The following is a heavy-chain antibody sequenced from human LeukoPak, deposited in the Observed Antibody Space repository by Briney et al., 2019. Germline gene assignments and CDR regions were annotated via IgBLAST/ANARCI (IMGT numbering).Heavy chain of an antibody. V-gene: IGHV4-39*01. CDR3: AAGYSSSWYVRYFDY. Sequence: SETLSLTCTVSGGSISNYYWGWIRQPPGKGLEWIGSIYYSGSTYYNPSLKSRVTISVDTSKNQFSLKLSSVTAADTAVYYCAAGYSSSWYVRYFDYWGQGTLVTVPS. D-gene: IGHD6-13*01. J-gene: IGHJ4*02. CDR2: IYYSGST. CDR1: GGSISNYY.